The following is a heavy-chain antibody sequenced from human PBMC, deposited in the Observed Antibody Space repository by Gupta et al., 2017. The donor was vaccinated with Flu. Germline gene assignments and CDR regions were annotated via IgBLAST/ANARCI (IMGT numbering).Heavy chain of an antibody. CDR1: GDSLSSFW. CDR3: ARGSVAGLHY. Sequence: SGDSLSSFWWSWIRQPPGKGLEWIGYIYYTGSTNYNPSLKSRLTISVDTSKNQFSLKLKSVTAADTAMYYCARGSVAGLHYWGPGTLVTVSS. CDR2: IYYTGST. J-gene: IGHJ4*02. V-gene: IGHV4-59*01. D-gene: IGHD6-19*01.